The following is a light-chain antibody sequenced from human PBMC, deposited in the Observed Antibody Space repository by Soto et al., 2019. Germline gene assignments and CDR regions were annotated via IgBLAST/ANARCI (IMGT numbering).Light chain of an antibody. V-gene: IGKV1-12*01. J-gene: IGKJ1*01. Sequence: DIQMTQSASSISASLGDRVTITWRASQPISSWLAWYQQVHGQAPYLLIYPASTLQSGVPSRFSGSGYGTDFNLTINSLQPEDFATYFCQQGYNFPRAFGQGTKVDIK. CDR2: PAS. CDR3: QQGYNFPRA. CDR1: QPISSW.